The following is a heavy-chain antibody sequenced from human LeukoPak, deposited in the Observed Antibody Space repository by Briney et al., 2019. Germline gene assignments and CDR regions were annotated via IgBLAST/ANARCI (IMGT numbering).Heavy chain of an antibody. CDR2: ITSSRSYI. D-gene: IGHD6-19*01. J-gene: IGHJ4*02. Sequence: GGSLTLSCAASGFTFNSYSMNWVRQAPGKGLEWVSSITSSRSYIYYADSVKCRFTISRDNAKNALYLQMNSLRADDTAVYYCAREWGIAVIDYWGQGTLVTVSS. CDR3: AREWGIAVIDY. CDR1: GFTFNSYS. V-gene: IGHV3-21*01.